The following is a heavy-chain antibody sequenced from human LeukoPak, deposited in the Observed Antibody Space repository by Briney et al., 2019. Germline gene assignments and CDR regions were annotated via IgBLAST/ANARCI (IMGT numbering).Heavy chain of an antibody. D-gene: IGHD3-22*01. Sequence: PGGSLRLSCAASGFTLSSYAMTWVRQAPGKGLEWVSIIYSGGSTYYADSVKGRFTVSRDNSKNTLYLQMNSLRAEDTAVYYCARDISSGYYDAFDIWGQGTMVTVSS. CDR2: IYSGGST. CDR3: ARDISSGYYDAFDI. V-gene: IGHV3-66*01. CDR1: GFTLSSYA. J-gene: IGHJ3*02.